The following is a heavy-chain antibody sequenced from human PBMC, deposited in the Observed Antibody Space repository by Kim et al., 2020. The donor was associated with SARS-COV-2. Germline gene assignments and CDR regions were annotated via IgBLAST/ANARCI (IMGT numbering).Heavy chain of an antibody. V-gene: IGHV3-30*15. J-gene: IGHJ4*02. Sequence: ADSVKGRFTISRDKSKNTLYLQMSSLRAEDTAVYYCARATWGVATYCVDYWGQGTLVTVSS. CDR3: ARATWGVATYCVDY. D-gene: IGHD5-12*01.